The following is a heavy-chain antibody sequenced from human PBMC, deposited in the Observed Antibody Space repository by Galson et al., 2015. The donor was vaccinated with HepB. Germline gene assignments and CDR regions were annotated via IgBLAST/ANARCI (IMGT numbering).Heavy chain of an antibody. CDR2: IIPKSGVK. CDR1: GGPFSTYT. Sequence: SVKVSCKASGGPFSTYTINWVRQAPGQGLEWMGSIIPKSGVKSSAQKFQGRVTLTADESTSTAYMELNNLRSDDTAVYYCARSRGWNYYYYYMDVWGKGTTVTVSS. V-gene: IGHV1-69*02. CDR3: ARSRGWNYYYYYMDV. J-gene: IGHJ6*03. D-gene: IGHD3-10*01.